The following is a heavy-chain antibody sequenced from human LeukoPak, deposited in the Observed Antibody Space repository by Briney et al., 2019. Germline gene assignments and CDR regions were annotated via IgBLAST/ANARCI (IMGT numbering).Heavy chain of an antibody. V-gene: IGHV4-31*03. Sequence: PSQTLFLTCTVSGGSINRGGYYWSWIPQHPGKGLEGNGYNYYSGSNYYNPSLKSRVTISVDTSKNQFSLKLSSVTAADPAVYSCARVRRGHFGELSLIDYWGQGTLVTVSS. CDR1: GGSINRGGYY. CDR3: ARVRRGHFGELSLIDY. D-gene: IGHD3-16*02. J-gene: IGHJ4*02. CDR2: NYYSGSN.